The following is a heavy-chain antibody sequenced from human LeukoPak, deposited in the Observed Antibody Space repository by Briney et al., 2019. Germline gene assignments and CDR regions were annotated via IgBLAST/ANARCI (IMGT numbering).Heavy chain of an antibody. CDR2: IYSSGST. V-gene: IGHV4-61*02. CDR1: GGSISSGSYY. J-gene: IGHJ4*02. CDR3: ARSVVVPAAGYDY. Sequence: SETLSLTCTVSGGSISSGSYYWSWIRQPAGKGLEWTGRIYSSGSTNYNPSRKSRVTLSVDTSKNQFSLKLSSVTAADTAVYYCARSVVVPAAGYDYWGQGTLVTVGS. D-gene: IGHD2-2*01.